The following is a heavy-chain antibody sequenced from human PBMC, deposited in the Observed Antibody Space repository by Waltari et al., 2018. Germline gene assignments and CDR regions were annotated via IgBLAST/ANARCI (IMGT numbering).Heavy chain of an antibody. Sequence: LQESGPGLVKPSQTLSLTCTVTGGSISSGSYYWSWIRQPAGKGLEWIGRIYTSGSTNYNPSLKSRVTISVDTPKNQFSLKLSSVTAADTAVYYCARDDRNYYDSSGNAFDIWGQGTMVTVSS. J-gene: IGHJ3*02. D-gene: IGHD3-22*01. CDR2: IYTSGST. V-gene: IGHV4-61*02. CDR3: ARDDRNYYDSSGNAFDI. CDR1: GGSISSGSYY.